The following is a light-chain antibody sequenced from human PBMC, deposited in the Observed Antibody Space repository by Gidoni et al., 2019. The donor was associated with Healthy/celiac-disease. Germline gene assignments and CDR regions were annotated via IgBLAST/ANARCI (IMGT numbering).Light chain of an antibody. Sequence: QSALTQPAYVSGSPGLSITISCTGTSSYVGGYNYVSWYQQPPGKAPKLMIYEVSNRPSGVSNRFSGSKSGNTASLTISGLQAEDEADYYCSSYTSSSTGVVFGGGTKLTVL. V-gene: IGLV2-14*01. CDR3: SSYTSSSTGVV. CDR2: EVS. J-gene: IGLJ2*01. CDR1: SSYVGGYNY.